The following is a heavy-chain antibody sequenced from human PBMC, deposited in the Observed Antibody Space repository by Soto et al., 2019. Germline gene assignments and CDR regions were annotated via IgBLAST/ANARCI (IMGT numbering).Heavy chain of an antibody. Sequence: GGSLRLSCAASGFTVSSNYMNWVRQAPGKGLEWVGRIKSKTDGGTTDYAAPVKGRFTISRDASKNTLHLQMNSLKTEDTAVYYCTKDHQWELLLPDAFDIWGQGTMVTVSS. D-gene: IGHD1-26*01. CDR2: IKSKTDGGTT. V-gene: IGHV3-15*07. J-gene: IGHJ3*02. CDR3: TKDHQWELLLPDAFDI. CDR1: GFTVSSNY.